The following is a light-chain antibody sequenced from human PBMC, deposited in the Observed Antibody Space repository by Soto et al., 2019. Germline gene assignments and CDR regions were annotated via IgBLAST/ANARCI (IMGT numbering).Light chain of an antibody. CDR2: GAS. V-gene: IGKV3-15*01. J-gene: IGKJ5*01. Sequence: EIVITQSPATLSVSPGERATLSCRASQSVRSNLAWYQQKPGQAPRLLIYGASTRATGIPARFSGSGSGTDFTLAISSLQSEDFAVYYCQEYKNWPSITFGQGTRLEIK. CDR1: QSVRSN. CDR3: QEYKNWPSIT.